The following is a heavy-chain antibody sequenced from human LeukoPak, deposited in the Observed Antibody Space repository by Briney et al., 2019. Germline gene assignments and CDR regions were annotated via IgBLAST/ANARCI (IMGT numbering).Heavy chain of an antibody. CDR3: ARDSGTTGEVKFDP. Sequence: SETLSLTCAVYGGSFSGYYWSWIRQPAGKGLEWIGRIYTSGSTTYNPSLKSRVTMSVDTSKNQFSLKLSSVTAADTAVYYCARDSGTTGEVKFDPWGQGTLVTVSS. V-gene: IGHV4-4*07. CDR1: GGSFSGYY. D-gene: IGHD3-10*01. CDR2: IYTSGST. J-gene: IGHJ5*02.